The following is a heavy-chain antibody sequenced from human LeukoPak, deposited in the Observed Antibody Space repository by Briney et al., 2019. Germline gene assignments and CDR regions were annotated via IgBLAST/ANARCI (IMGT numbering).Heavy chain of an antibody. V-gene: IGHV3-21*01. D-gene: IGHD2-2*01. CDR3: ARRPVVVVPAAIAPQSVKAYDYYYYYGMDV. J-gene: IGHJ6*02. CDR1: GFTSSSYS. Sequence: PGGSLRLSCAASGFTSSSYSMNWVRQAPGKGLEWVSSISSSSSYIYYADSVKGRFTISRDNAKNSLYLQMNSLRAEDTAVYYCARRPVVVVPAAIAPQSVKAYDYYYYYGMDVWGQGTTVTVSS. CDR2: ISSSSSYI.